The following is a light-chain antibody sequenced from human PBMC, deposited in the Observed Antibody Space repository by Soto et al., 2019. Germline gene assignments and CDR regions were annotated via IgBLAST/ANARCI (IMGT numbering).Light chain of an antibody. CDR3: TSYTIGETYL. CDR1: SSDVGIYNF. Sequence: QSALAQPASVSGSPGQSITISCTGTSSDVGIYNFVSWYQHHPGKAPKLMIYDVSNRPSGVSDRFSGSKSGNTASLTISGLQVDEGANYYCTSYTIGETYLFGTGTKVT. CDR2: DVS. J-gene: IGLJ1*01. V-gene: IGLV2-14*03.